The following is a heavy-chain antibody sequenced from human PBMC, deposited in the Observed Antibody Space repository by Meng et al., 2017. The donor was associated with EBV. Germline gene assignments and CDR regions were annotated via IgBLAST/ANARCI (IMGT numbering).Heavy chain of an antibody. CDR2: INPNSGGT. CDR1: GYTFTGYY. J-gene: IGHJ5*02. Sequence: QVELVQSGAEVKQPGASVKVSCKASGYTFTGYYMHWVRQAPGQGLEWMGRINPNSGGTNYAQKFQGRVTMTRDTSISKAYMELSRLRSDDTAVYYCAKGADLAAAGTFWFDPWGQGTLVTVSS. V-gene: IGHV1-2*06. D-gene: IGHD6-13*01. CDR3: AKGADLAAAGTFWFDP.